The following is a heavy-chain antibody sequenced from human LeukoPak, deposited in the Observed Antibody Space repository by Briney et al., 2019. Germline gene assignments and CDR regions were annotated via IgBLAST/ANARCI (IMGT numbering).Heavy chain of an antibody. CDR2: ISAYNGNT. J-gene: IGHJ6*03. CDR3: ATDIPSGDYYYYMDV. V-gene: IGHV1-18*01. CDR1: GYTFTSYG. D-gene: IGHD2-21*01. Sequence: GASVKVSCKASGYTFTSYGISWVRQAPGQGLEWMGWISAYNGNTNYAQKLQGRVTMTTDTSTSTAYMELSSLRSEDTAVYYCATDIPSGDYYYYMDVWGKGTTVTVSS.